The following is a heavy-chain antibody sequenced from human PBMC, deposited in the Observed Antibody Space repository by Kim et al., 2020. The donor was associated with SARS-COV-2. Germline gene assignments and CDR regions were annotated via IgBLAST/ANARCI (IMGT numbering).Heavy chain of an antibody. CDR1: GGSISSSTYY. CDR3: ARQSGWKQLWFVDY. V-gene: IGHV4-39*01. D-gene: IGHD5-18*01. Sequence: SETLSLTCTVSGGSISSSTYYWGWIRQPPGKGLEWIGSIYYSGSTYYNPSLKSPVTVSVDTSKNQFSLKLSSVTAADTAVYYCARQSGWKQLWFVDYWGQGTLVTVSS. CDR2: IYYSGST. J-gene: IGHJ4*02.